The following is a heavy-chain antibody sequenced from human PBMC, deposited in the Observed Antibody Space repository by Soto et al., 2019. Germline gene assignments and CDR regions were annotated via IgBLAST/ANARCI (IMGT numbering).Heavy chain of an antibody. CDR2: VDASGNT. CDR3: ARDVGGSVVPHWFDP. J-gene: IGHJ5*02. D-gene: IGHD3-22*01. V-gene: IGHV4-4*07. Sequence: QVQLQESGPGLVKASETLSLRCTVSGHSITADYWSWIRQPAGKRLAWIGRVDASGNTNYNPSLKSRVTMSVDTSKNQFFLKVMSVTAADTAMYFCARDVGGSVVPHWFDPWGEGALVAVSS. CDR1: GHSITADY.